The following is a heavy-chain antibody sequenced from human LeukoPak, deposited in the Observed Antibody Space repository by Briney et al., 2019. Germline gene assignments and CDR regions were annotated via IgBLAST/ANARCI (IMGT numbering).Heavy chain of an antibody. D-gene: IGHD3-3*01. Sequence: GASVKVSCKASGYTFTSYGISWVRQAPGQGLEWMGWISAYNGNTNYAQKLQGRVTMTTDTSTSTAYMELRSLRSDDTAVYYCAASSGSRFWSGYYTGDAFDIWGQGTMVTVSS. CDR2: ISAYNGNT. CDR3: AASSGSRFWSGYYTGDAFDI. CDR1: GYTFTSYG. J-gene: IGHJ3*02. V-gene: IGHV1-18*01.